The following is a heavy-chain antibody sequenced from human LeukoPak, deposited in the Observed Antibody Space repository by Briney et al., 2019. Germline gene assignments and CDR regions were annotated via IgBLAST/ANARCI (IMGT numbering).Heavy chain of an antibody. CDR2: INPNSGGT. Sequence: GASVKVSCKASGYTFTGYYMHWVRQAPGQGLEWMGWINPNSGGTNYAQKFQGRVTMTRDTSISTAYMELSRLRSDDTAVYYCVRAFPRIAVAGTSLWFDPWGQGTLVTVSS. CDR1: GYTFTGYY. V-gene: IGHV1-2*02. CDR3: VRAFPRIAVAGTSLWFDP. D-gene: IGHD6-13*01. J-gene: IGHJ5*02.